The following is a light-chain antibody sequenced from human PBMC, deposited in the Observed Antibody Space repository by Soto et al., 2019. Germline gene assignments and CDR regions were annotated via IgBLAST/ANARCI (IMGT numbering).Light chain of an antibody. J-gene: IGKJ2*02. CDR1: QSVSRY. CDR3: QQRSNWPRGT. CDR2: DAY. V-gene: IGKV3-11*01. Sequence: EIVLTQSPATLSLSPGERATLSCRASQSVSRYLAWYQQKPGQAPRLLIYDAYNRATGIPARFSGSGSGTDFTLTISSLEPEDFAVYYCQQRSNWPRGTFGQGTKLEIK.